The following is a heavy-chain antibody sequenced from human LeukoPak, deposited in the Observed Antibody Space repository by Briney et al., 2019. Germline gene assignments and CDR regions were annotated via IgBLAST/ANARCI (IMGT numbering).Heavy chain of an antibody. CDR2: ISGSGGST. D-gene: IGHD5-12*01. Sequence: GGPLRLSCAASGFTFSSYAMSWVRQAPGKGQEWVSAISGSGGSTYYADSVKGRFTISRDNSKNTLYLQMNSLRAEDTAVYYCAKDRGVGGYDYGSLLYFDYWGQGTLVTVSS. V-gene: IGHV3-23*01. J-gene: IGHJ4*02. CDR3: AKDRGVGGYDYGSLLYFDY. CDR1: GFTFSSYA.